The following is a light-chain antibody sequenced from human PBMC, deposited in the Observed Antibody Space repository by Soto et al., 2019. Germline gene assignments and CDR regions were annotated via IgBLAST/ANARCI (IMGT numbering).Light chain of an antibody. CDR2: EGS. V-gene: IGLV2-23*01. Sequence: QSALAQPASVSGSPGQSITISCTGISTDVGSHDLVSWYNHPPGKAPKLIIYEGSKRPSGVSNRFSGSKSGNTASLTISWLQAEDEADYYCCSYAGSAALLFGGGTKLTVL. CDR1: STDVGSHDL. CDR3: CSYAGSAALL. J-gene: IGLJ2*01.